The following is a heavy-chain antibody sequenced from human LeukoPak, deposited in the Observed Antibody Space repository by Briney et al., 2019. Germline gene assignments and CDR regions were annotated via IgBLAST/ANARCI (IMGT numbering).Heavy chain of an antibody. Sequence: SETLSLTCTVSGGPISSYYWSWIRQPPGKGLEWIGYIYYSGSTNYNPSLKSRVTISVDTSKNQFSLKLSSVTAADTAVYYCATAIFGVEFDYWGQGTLVTVSS. CDR3: ATAIFGVEFDY. V-gene: IGHV4-59*01. J-gene: IGHJ4*02. CDR1: GGPISSYY. CDR2: IYYSGST. D-gene: IGHD3-3*01.